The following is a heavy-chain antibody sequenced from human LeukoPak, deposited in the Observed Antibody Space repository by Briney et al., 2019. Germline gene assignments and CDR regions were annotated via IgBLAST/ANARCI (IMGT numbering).Heavy chain of an antibody. J-gene: IGHJ4*02. CDR1: GGPFSGYY. CDR3: ARDEIVGATSLDY. Sequence: SETLSLTCAVYGGPFSGYYWSWIRQPPGKGLEWIGEINHSGSTNYNPSLKSRVTISVDTSKNQFSLKLSSVTAADTAVYYCARDEIVGATSLDYWGQGTLVTVSS. D-gene: IGHD1-26*01. CDR2: INHSGST. V-gene: IGHV4-34*01.